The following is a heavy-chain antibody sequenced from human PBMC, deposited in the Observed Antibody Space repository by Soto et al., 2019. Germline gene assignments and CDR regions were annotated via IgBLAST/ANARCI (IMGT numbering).Heavy chain of an antibody. Sequence: GGSLRLSCGPSGFIFSDHYLDWVRQAPGKGLEWVGRTRNKVTSYSTEYAASVQGRFTISRDNSKNSLYLQMNSLKTEDTAVYFCARVADRTYFDYWGQGTLVTVSS. CDR2: TRNKVTSYST. CDR1: GFIFSDHY. CDR3: ARVADRTYFDY. D-gene: IGHD6-6*01. V-gene: IGHV3-72*01. J-gene: IGHJ4*02.